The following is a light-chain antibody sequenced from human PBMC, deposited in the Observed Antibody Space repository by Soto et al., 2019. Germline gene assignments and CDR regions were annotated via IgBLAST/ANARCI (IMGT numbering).Light chain of an antibody. CDR2: KAS. CDR1: QSVSTW. V-gene: IGKV1-5*03. Sequence: DIQMTQSPSTLSASVGDRVTITCRASQSVSTWLAWYQQKPGKAPKLLIYKASSLESGVLSRFSGSGSGTEFTLTISSLQPDDFATYYCQQYDGYSRTFGQGTKLEIK. J-gene: IGKJ2*01. CDR3: QQYDGYSRT.